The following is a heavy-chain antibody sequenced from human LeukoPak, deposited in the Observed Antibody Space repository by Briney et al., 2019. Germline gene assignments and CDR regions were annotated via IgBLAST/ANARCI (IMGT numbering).Heavy chain of an antibody. J-gene: IGHJ6*04. CDR2: IGSSSDYI. D-gene: IGHD6-13*01. CDR1: GFTFSSYS. CDR3: ARAMYSSSWGKYYGMDV. Sequence: GGSLRLSCAASGFTFSSYSLNWVRQAPGKGLEWVACIGSSSDYIYYADSVKGRFTISRDNAKNSLSLQMNSLRAEDTAVYYCARAMYSSSWGKYYGMDVWGKGTTVTVSS. V-gene: IGHV3-21*01.